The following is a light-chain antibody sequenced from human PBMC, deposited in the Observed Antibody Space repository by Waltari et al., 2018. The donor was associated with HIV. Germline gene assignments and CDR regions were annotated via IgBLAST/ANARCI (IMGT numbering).Light chain of an antibody. CDR1: QDISNY. J-gene: IGKJ2*01. V-gene: IGKV1-33*01. CDR3: QQYDDPPYT. Sequence: DIQMTQSPSSLSASVGDRVTITCQASQDISNYLNWYQQKPGKAPKLLIYDASNLETGVPSRFTGSGSGTHFTFTISSLQPEDIATYYCQQYDDPPYTFGQGTKLEI. CDR2: DAS.